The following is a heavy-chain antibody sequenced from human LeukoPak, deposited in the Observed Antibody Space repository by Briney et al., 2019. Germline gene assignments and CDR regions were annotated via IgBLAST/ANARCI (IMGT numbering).Heavy chain of an antibody. V-gene: IGHV1-69*13. D-gene: IGHD3-10*01. CDR2: IIPIFGTA. J-gene: IGHJ6*02. CDR1: GYTFTSYG. CDR3: ARDTNMVRGVIPYYYGMDV. Sequence: AASVKVSCKASGYTFTSYGISWVRQAPGQGLEWMGGIIPIFGTANYAQKFQGRVTITADESTSTAYMELSSLRSEDTAVYYCARDTNMVRGVIPYYYGMDVCGQGTTVTVSS.